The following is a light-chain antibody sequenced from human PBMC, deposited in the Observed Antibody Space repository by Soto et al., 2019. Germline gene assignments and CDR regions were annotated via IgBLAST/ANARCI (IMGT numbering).Light chain of an antibody. CDR2: KAS. CDR3: QQYNDNWT. J-gene: IGKJ1*01. Sequence: DIQMTQSPSTLSASVGDRVTSTCRASQSISSWLAWHQQKPGKAPRLLIYKASNLESGVPSRFSGSGSETEFTLTITSLQPDDSATYYCQQYNDNWTFGQGTKVEIK. CDR1: QSISSW. V-gene: IGKV1-5*03.